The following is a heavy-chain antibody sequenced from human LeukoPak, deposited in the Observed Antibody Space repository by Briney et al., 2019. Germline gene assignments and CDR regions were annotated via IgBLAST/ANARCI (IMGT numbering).Heavy chain of an antibody. V-gene: IGHV4-34*01. CDR3: ARASSLYDFWSGYRTPLDY. J-gene: IGHJ4*02. CDR1: GGYFSGYY. Sequence: SETLSLTCAVYGGYFSGYYWSWIRQPPGKGLEWIGEINHSGSTNYNPSLKSRVTISVDTSKNQCSLKLSSVTAADTAVYYCARASSLYDFWSGYRTPLDYWGQGTLVTVSS. D-gene: IGHD3-3*01. CDR2: INHSGST.